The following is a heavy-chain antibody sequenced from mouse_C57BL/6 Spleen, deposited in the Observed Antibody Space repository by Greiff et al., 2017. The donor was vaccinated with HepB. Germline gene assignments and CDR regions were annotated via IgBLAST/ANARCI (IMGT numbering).Heavy chain of an antibody. Sequence: EVKLVESGPGMVKPSQSLSLTCTVPGYSITSGYDWHWIRHFPGNKLEWMGYISYSGSTNYNPSLKSRISITHDTSKNHFFLKLNSVTTEDTATYYCARVGDYGGFAYWGQGTLVTVSA. D-gene: IGHD2-4*01. CDR2: ISYSGST. CDR3: ARVGDYGGFAY. J-gene: IGHJ3*01. CDR1: GYSITSGYD. V-gene: IGHV3-1*01.